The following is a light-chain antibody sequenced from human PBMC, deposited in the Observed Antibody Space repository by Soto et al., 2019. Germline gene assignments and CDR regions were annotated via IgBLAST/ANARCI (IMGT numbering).Light chain of an antibody. CDR3: QQSYTALWT. V-gene: IGKV1-39*01. CDR2: AAS. J-gene: IGKJ1*01. Sequence: DIQMTQSPSSLSASVGDRVTITCRASKSISTYLNWYQQKPGKTPNLLIYAASSLQSGVPSRFGGSGSGTDFTLTITSLQPEDFATYYCQQSYTALWTFGQGTKVEI. CDR1: KSISTY.